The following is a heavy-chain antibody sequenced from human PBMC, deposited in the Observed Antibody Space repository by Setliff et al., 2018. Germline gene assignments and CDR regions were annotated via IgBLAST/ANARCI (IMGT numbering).Heavy chain of an antibody. CDR1: GYTFTSHY. D-gene: IGHD3-22*01. Sequence: GASVKVSCKASGYTFTSHYMHWVRQAPGLGLEWMGTINPSSGRTSYAQKFQGRVTMTRDTSTSTVYMYMSSLRSEDTAVYYCASDVFPYHYEGAFDIWGQGTMVTVSS. CDR2: INPSSGRT. CDR3: ASDVFPYHYEGAFDI. J-gene: IGHJ3*02. V-gene: IGHV1-46*01.